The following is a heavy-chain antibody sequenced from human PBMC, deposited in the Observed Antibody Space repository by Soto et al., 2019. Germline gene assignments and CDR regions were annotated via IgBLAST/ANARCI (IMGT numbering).Heavy chain of an antibody. Sequence: QVQLVESGGGVVQPGRSLRLSCAASGFTFSNHGMHWVRQAPGQGLEWVAVISFDGYNKYYAASVKGRFRVSRDNSRNTLSLQMTSLRAEDTAVYYCVKDFSVTTAGGTFDSWGQGTLVPVSS. CDR3: VKDFSVTTAGGTFDS. D-gene: IGHD3-22*01. CDR2: ISFDGYNK. CDR1: GFTFSNHG. V-gene: IGHV3-30*18. J-gene: IGHJ4*02.